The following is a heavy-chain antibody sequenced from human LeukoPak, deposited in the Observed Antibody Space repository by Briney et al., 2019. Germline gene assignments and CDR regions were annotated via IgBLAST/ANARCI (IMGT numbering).Heavy chain of an antibody. J-gene: IGHJ3*02. CDR2: ISSSSSYI. Sequence: GGSLRLSCAHPRYTFSGYSIRWVRQAPGKGLEWVSSISSSSSYIYYADSVKGRFTISKDNAKNSLYLQMNSLRAEDTAVSYCATSPDNNSSRYTDSFDIWSQGTMVTVSS. CDR3: ATSPDNNSSRYTDSFDI. CDR1: RYTFSGYS. V-gene: IGHV3-21*01. D-gene: IGHD3-22*01.